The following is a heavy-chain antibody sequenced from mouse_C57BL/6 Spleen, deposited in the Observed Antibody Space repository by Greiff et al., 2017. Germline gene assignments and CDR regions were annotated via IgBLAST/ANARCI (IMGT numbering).Heavy chain of an antibody. V-gene: IGHV14-3*01. CDR3: VRGNYYAMDY. D-gene: IGHD3-2*02. Sequence: VQLQQSVAELVRPGASVKLSCTASGFNFKNTYMHWVKQRPEQGLEWIGRIDPANGNTKYAPKFQGKATITADTSSNTAYLQLSSLTSEDTAIYYCVRGNYYAMDYWGQGTSVTVSS. J-gene: IGHJ4*01. CDR2: IDPANGNT. CDR1: GFNFKNTY.